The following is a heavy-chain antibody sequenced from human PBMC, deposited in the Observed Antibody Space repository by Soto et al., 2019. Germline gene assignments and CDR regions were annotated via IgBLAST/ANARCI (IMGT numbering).Heavy chain of an antibody. J-gene: IGHJ6*02. Sequence: PGGSLRLSCAASGFTVSSNYMSWVRQAPGKGLEWVSVIYSGGSTNYADSVKGRVTISRDNSKNTLYLQMNSLRAEDTAVYYCARDPGLYYDFWSGYSSPYYGMDVWGQGTTVTVSS. CDR3: ARDPGLYYDFWSGYSSPYYGMDV. D-gene: IGHD3-3*01. V-gene: IGHV3-53*01. CDR2: IYSGGST. CDR1: GFTVSSNY.